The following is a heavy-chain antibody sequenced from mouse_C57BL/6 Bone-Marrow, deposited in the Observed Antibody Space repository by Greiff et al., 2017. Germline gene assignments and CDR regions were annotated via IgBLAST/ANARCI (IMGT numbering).Heavy chain of an antibody. V-gene: IGHV12-3*01. CDR1: GFTITSGYY. CDR2: ITHSGET. D-gene: IGHD2-3*01. CDR3: AGGRDGYWYFDV. J-gene: IGHJ1*03. Sequence: VQLQESGPGLVKPSQSLFLTCSITGFTITSGYYWIWIRQSPGKPLEWMGYITHSGETFYNPSIQSPIPITSETSKNQFFLQLSSVTTEDTAVYYCAGGRDGYWYFDVWGTGTTVTVSS.